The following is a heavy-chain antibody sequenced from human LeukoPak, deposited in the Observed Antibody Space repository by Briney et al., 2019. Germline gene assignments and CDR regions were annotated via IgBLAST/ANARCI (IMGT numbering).Heavy chain of an antibody. D-gene: IGHD1-26*01. Sequence: ASVKVSCKASGYTFTGYYMHWVRQAPGQGLEWMAWINPNSGDTNCAQKFQGRVTLTTDTSISTAYMELSRPRSDDTAVYYCARGGIQSNAGFFFYWGQGTLVTVSS. CDR3: ARGGIQSNAGFFFY. CDR1: GYTFTGYY. V-gene: IGHV1-2*02. CDR2: INPNSGDT. J-gene: IGHJ4*02.